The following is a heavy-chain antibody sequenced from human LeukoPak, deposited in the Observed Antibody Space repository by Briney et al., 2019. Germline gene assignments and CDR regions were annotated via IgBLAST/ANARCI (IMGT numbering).Heavy chain of an antibody. CDR1: GFTFSSYG. V-gene: IGHV3-30*03. CDR3: AREYNSLDY. J-gene: IGHJ4*02. CDR2: ISYDGSNK. Sequence: GRSLRLSCAASGFTFSSYGIHWVRQAPGKGLEWVAVISYDGSNKYYADSVKGRFTISRDNSKNTLYLQMNSLRAEDTAVYYWAREYNSLDYWGQGNLVTVST. D-gene: IGHD1-14*01.